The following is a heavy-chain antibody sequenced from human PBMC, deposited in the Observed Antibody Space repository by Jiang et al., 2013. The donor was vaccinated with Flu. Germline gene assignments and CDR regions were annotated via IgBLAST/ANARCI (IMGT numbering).Heavy chain of an antibody. V-gene: IGHV1-46*03. J-gene: IGHJ5*02. CDR3: GRGTSITARRRDWFDP. CDR2: INPSGGST. Sequence: EVKKPGASVKVSCKASGYTFTSYYMHWVRQAPGQGLEWMGIINPSGGSTSYAQKFQGRVTMTRDTSTSTVYMELSSLRSEDTAVYYCGRGTSITARRRDWFDPWGQGTLVTVSS. CDR1: GYTFTSYY. D-gene: IGHD6-25*01.